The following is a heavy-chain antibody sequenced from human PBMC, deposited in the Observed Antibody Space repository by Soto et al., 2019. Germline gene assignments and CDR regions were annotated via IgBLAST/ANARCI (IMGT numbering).Heavy chain of an antibody. CDR3: ARRGPGTYFDY. CDR1: AFTFSSYA. D-gene: IGHD6-13*01. J-gene: IGHJ4*02. Sequence: EVQLLDSGGGLVQPGGSLRLSCAASAFTFSSYAMNWVRQAPGKGLEWVSVISGSGDSTYYADSVKGRFIISRDNSKDTLYLQMNSLRAEDTAVYYCARRGPGTYFDYWGQGTLVTVSS. CDR2: ISGSGDST. V-gene: IGHV3-23*01.